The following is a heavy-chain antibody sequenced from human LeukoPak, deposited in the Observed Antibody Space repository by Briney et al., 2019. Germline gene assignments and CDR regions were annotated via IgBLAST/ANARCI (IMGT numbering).Heavy chain of an antibody. CDR2: IYYSGTT. D-gene: IGHD3-22*01. CDR1: GGSISSYY. J-gene: IGHJ4*02. V-gene: IGHV4-59*01. CDR3: ARGQGYDSSGYYFDY. Sequence: SSETLSLTCTVSGGSISSYYWSWIRQPPGKGLEWIGYIYYSGTTNYNPSLKSRVTISVDTSKNQFSLKLSSVTAADTAVYYCARGQGYDSSGYYFDYWGQGTLVTVSS.